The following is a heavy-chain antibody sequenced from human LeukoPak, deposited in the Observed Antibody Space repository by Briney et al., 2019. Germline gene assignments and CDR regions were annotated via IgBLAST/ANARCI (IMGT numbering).Heavy chain of an antibody. CDR3: AKGPMVRGVRADY. Sequence: AGGSLRLSCAASGFTVSSNYMNWVRQAPGKGLEWVSVIYSGGNTYYADSVKGRFTISRDNSKNTLYLQMNSLRAEDTAVYYCAKGPMVRGVRADYWGQGTLVTVSS. V-gene: IGHV3-53*01. CDR1: GFTVSSNY. J-gene: IGHJ4*02. CDR2: IYSGGNT. D-gene: IGHD3-10*01.